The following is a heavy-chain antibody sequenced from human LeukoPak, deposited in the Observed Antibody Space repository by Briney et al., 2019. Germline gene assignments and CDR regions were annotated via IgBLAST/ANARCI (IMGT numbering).Heavy chain of an antibody. D-gene: IGHD3-10*01. V-gene: IGHV3-30*04. J-gene: IGHJ4*02. CDR1: GFTFSTYV. CDR3: AREGFYGSGSSPTFYFDY. CDR2: MSFDGKNT. Sequence: GGSLGLSCAASGFTFSTYVIHWVRQAPGKGLDWVAVMSFDGKNTYYADSVKGRFTVSRDNSKNTLYLQMNSLRPEDTAVYYCAREGFYGSGSSPTFYFDYWGQGTLVTVSS.